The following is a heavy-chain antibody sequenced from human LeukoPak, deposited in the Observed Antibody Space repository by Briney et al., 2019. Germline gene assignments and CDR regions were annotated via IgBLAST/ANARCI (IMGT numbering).Heavy chain of an antibody. J-gene: IGHJ6*02. Sequence: SVKVSCKASGGTFSSYAISWVRQAPGQGLEWMGRIIPILGIANYAQKFQGRVTITADKSTSTAYMELSSLGSEDTAVYYCARDFGFTVTTRCMDVWGQGTTVTVSS. CDR2: IIPILGIA. V-gene: IGHV1-69*04. CDR3: ARDFGFTVTTRCMDV. D-gene: IGHD4-17*01. CDR1: GGTFSSYA.